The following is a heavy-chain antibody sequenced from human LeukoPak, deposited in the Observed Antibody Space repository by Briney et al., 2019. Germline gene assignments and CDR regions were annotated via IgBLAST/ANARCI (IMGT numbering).Heavy chain of an antibody. CDR1: GFSFSTTG. D-gene: IGHD3-9*01. CDR2: ISYDGSNQ. V-gene: IGHV3-30*18. J-gene: IGHJ4*02. CDR3: AKSTGRYFGLLDDLGY. Sequence: AGRSLRLSCAASGFSFSTTGIHWVRQAPGKGLEWVAAISYDGSNQYYGDSVKGRFTISRDTSKYTVYLQMNSLGAEDTALYYCAKSTGRYFGLLDDLGYWGQGTLVTVSS.